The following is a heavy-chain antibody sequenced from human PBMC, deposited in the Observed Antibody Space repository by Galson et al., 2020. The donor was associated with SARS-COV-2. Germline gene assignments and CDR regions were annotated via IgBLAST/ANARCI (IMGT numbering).Heavy chain of an antibody. Sequence: ASVKVSCKASGYTFTDYGVSWVRLAPAQGLEWMGWISVYNGNTKYAQKVHDRVTMTTDTSTNTAYMALRSLRSDDTAVYYCARDFAPTLFEVVTTPRHCGQGTLVIVSS. J-gene: IGHJ4*02. CDR3: ARDFAPTLFEVVTTPRH. CDR1: GYTFTDYG. V-gene: IGHV1-18*01. D-gene: IGHD3-3*01. CDR2: ISVYNGNT.